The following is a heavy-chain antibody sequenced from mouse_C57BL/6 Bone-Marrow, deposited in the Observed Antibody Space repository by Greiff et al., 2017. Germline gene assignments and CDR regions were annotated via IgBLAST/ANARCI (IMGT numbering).Heavy chain of an antibody. J-gene: IGHJ4*01. CDR1: GYTFTSYW. CDR3: ARKDGYYSYAMDY. Sequence: QVQLQQPGAELVRPGSSVKLSCKASGYTFTSYWMDWVKQRPGQGLEWIGNIYPSDSETHYNQQFKDKATLTVDTSASTAYMQLSSLTSEDSAVYYCARKDGYYSYAMDYWGQGTSVTVSS. CDR2: IYPSDSET. V-gene: IGHV1-61*01. D-gene: IGHD2-3*01.